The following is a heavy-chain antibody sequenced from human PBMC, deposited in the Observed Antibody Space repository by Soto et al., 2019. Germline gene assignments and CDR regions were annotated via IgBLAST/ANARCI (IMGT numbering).Heavy chain of an antibody. CDR2: IYYSGST. CDR3: ARETKVRESPTTTTRFDP. D-gene: IGHD3-10*01. CDR1: GGSISSGGYY. J-gene: IGHJ5*02. V-gene: IGHV4-31*03. Sequence: PSETLSLTCTVSGGSISSGGYYWSWIRQHPGKGLEWIGYIYYSGSTYYNPSLKSRVTISVDTSKNQFSLKLSSVTAADTAVYYCARETKVRESPTTTTRFDPWGQGTLVTVSS.